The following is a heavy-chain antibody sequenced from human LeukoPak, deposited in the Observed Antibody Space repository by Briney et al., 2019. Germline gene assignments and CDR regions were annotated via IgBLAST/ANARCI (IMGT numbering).Heavy chain of an antibody. V-gene: IGHV5-51*01. CDR1: GYTFTNYW. CDR2: IYPGDSDT. Sequence: GESLKISCRASGYTFTNYWIAWVRQMPGKGLGWMGIIYPGDSDTRYSPSFQGQVTISADKSISTAYVQWSSLKASDTAMYYCARHGTYYDYWGQGTLVTVSS. J-gene: IGHJ4*02. CDR3: ARHGTYYDY.